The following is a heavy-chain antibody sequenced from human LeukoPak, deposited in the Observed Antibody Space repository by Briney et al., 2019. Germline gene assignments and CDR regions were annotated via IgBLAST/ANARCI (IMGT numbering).Heavy chain of an antibody. CDR1: GFTFSSYW. V-gene: IGHV3-74*01. CDR3: ARPRNDILSGFHCYYGMDV. J-gene: IGHJ6*02. D-gene: IGHD3-9*01. Sequence: HPGGSLRLSCAASGFTFSSYWMHWVRQAPGKGLVWVSRINSDGRSTSYADSVKGRFTISRGNAKNTLYLQMNSLRAEDTAVYYCARPRNDILSGFHCYYGMDVWGQGTTVTVSS. CDR2: INSDGRST.